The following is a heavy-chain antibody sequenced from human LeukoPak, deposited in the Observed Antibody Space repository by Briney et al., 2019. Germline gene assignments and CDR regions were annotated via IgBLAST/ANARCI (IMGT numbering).Heavy chain of an antibody. D-gene: IGHD3-10*01. Sequence: XETLSLTCTVSGGSISSSSYYWGWIRQPPGTGMEWIGSIYYSGSTYYNPSLKGRVTISVDTSKNQFSLKLSSVTAADTAVYYCARGGSGSYHPIDYWGQGTLVTVSS. V-gene: IGHV4-39*01. J-gene: IGHJ4*02. CDR1: GGSISSSSYY. CDR3: ARGGSGSYHPIDY. CDR2: IYYSGST.